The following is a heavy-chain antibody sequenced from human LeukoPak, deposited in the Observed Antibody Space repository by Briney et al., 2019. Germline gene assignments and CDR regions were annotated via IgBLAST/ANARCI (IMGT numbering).Heavy chain of an antibody. J-gene: IGHJ4*02. V-gene: IGHV3-23*01. D-gene: IGHD3-22*01. CDR2: ISGSGGST. CDR3: AKFQRDSSGYYEVERPFDY. CDR1: GFTFSSYA. Sequence: GSLRLSCAASGFTFSSYAMSWVRQAPGKGLEWVSAISGSGGSTYYAGSVKGRFTISRDNSKNTLYLQMNSLRAEDTAVYYCAKFQRDSSGYYEVERPFDYWGQGTLVTVSS.